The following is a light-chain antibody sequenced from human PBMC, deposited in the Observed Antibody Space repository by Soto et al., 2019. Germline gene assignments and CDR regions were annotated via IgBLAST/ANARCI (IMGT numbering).Light chain of an antibody. V-gene: IGKV1-17*01. J-gene: IGKJ3*01. CDR3: LQYNNYPLT. CDR1: QGIRID. CDR2: GAS. Sequence: DIQMTQSPSSLSASVGDRVTITCRASQGIRIDLGWFQQRPGKAPKRLIYGASSLQSGVPSRFSGSGYGTEFTLTVSSLQPEDFATYYCLQYNNYPLTFGPGTKVDIK.